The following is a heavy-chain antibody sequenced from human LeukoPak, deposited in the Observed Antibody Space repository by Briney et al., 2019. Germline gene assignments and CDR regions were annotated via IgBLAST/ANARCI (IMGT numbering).Heavy chain of an antibody. V-gene: IGHV1-2*02. J-gene: IGHJ5*02. CDR1: GYTFTDYY. D-gene: IGHD3-22*01. CDR3: ARGNYFNYYDSSGYKNWFDP. Sequence: ASVKVSCKTSGYTFTDYYLHWVRQAPGQGLEWMGWINPNIDDTAYAQKFQGRVTMTRDTSISTAYMELSRLRSDDTAVYYCARGNYFNYYDSSGYKNWFDPWGQGTLVTVSS. CDR2: INPNIDDT.